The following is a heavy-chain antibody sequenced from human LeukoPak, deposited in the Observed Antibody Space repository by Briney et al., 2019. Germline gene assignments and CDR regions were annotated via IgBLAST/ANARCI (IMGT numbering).Heavy chain of an antibody. CDR3: ARELAAYSSGNDY. V-gene: IGHV3-7*01. CDR1: GFTFSSYW. Sequence: GGSLRLSCAASGFTFSSYWMSWVRQAPGKGLEWVVNIKQDGSEKYYVDSVKGRFTISRDNAKNSLYLQMNSLRAEDTAVYYCARELAAYSSGNDYWGQGTLVTVSS. CDR2: IKQDGSEK. J-gene: IGHJ4*02. D-gene: IGHD6-19*01.